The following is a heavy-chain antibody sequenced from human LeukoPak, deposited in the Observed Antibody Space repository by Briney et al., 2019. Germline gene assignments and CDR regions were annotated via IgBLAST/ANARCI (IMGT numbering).Heavy chain of an antibody. J-gene: IGHJ4*02. V-gene: IGHV1-2*02. Sequence: GASVKVSCKASGYTFAAHHIHWVRQAPGQGLAWMGWILPDGRDTKYSQKFQDRMTLTTDTSTNTAYMELSRLIPDDTAVYYCSGRYGPGPVWGQGTLISASP. CDR3: SGRYGPGPV. D-gene: IGHD3-10*01. CDR1: GYTFAAHH. CDR2: ILPDGRDT.